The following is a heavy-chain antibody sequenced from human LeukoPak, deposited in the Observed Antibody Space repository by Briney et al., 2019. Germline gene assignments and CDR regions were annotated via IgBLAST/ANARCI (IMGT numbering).Heavy chain of an antibody. J-gene: IGHJ5*02. Sequence: PGGSLRLSCAASGFTFNTFWMSWVRQTPGKGLEWVANIKEDGTKKYYVDSVKGRFTISRDNAENSLYLQMNSLRAEDTAGYYCARDAAGYHPWGQGTLVTVSS. CDR1: GFTFNTFW. CDR2: IKEDGTKK. D-gene: IGHD6-13*01. V-gene: IGHV3-7*01. CDR3: ARDAAGYHP.